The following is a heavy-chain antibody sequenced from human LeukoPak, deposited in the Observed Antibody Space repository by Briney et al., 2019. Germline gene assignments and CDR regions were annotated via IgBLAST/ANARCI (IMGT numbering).Heavy chain of an antibody. V-gene: IGHV3-11*01. J-gene: IGHJ6*02. CDR1: GFTFSDYY. CDR3: ARRAVRRVIIKYYYGMDV. CDR2: ISSSGSTI. Sequence: PGGSLRLSCAASGFTFSDYYMSWIRQAPGKGLEWVSYISSSGSTIYYADSVKGRFTISRDNAKNSLYLQMNSLRAEDTAVYYCARRAVRRVIIKYYYGMDVWGQGTTVTVSS. D-gene: IGHD3-10*01.